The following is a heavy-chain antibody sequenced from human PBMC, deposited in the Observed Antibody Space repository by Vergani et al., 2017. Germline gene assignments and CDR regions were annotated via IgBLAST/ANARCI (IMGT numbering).Heavy chain of an antibody. D-gene: IGHD2-21*01. CDR3: ARDGGEYDKDALDV. J-gene: IGHJ3*01. CDR2: IHYSENT. CDR1: GFSFGDYY. V-gene: IGHV4-59*12. Sequence: VQLVESGGGLVPPGRSLRLSCAASGFSFGDYYMSWIRQPPGKGLEWIGSIHYSENTNYNPSLKTRVTISVDTSKNQFSLKLTSVTAADTAVYYCARDGGEYDKDALDVWGQGTKVTVTS.